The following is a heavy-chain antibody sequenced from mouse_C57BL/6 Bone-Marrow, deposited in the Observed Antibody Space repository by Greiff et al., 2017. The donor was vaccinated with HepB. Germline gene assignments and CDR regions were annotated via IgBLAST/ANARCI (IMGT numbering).Heavy chain of an antibody. J-gene: IGHJ4*01. CDR3: AIYGYNYAMYY. CDR1: GYTFTSYW. Sequence: QVQLQQPGAELVKPGASVKVSCKASGYTFTSYWMHWVKQRPGQGLEWIGRINPSDSDTNYNQKFKGKATLTVDKSSSTAYMQLSSLTSEDSAVYYLAIYGYNYAMYYWGQGTSVTVSS. D-gene: IGHD1-2*01. V-gene: IGHV1-74*01. CDR2: INPSDSDT.